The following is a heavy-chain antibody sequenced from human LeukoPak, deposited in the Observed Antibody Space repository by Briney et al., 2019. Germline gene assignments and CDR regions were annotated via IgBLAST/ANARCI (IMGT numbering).Heavy chain of an antibody. D-gene: IGHD3-10*01. Sequence: PGGSPRLSCAASGFTFSDSGMHWVRQAPGKGLEWVVIISFDGSRRFYADSVRGRFTVSRDNSKNTLFLQMNSLRAEDTAVYYCARDEILGFGESTSISLYGMDVWGQGTTVTVSS. J-gene: IGHJ6*02. CDR3: ARDEILGFGESTSISLYGMDV. V-gene: IGHV3-30*03. CDR1: GFTFSDSG. CDR2: ISFDGSRR.